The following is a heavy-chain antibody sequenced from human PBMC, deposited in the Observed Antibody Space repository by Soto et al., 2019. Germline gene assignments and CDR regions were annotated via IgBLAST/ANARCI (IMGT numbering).Heavy chain of an antibody. CDR3: ARRERYYGSPGWFDP. D-gene: IGHD3-10*01. J-gene: IGHJ5*01. CDR2: VYYNENT. CDR1: GASINNFAYY. V-gene: IGHV4-39*01. Sequence: SETLSLTCSVSGASINNFAYYWGWIRQPPGKGLEWIGTVYYNENTYYNPSLKSRVAISVDTAKNQFSLNLRSVTAADTAIYFCARRERYYGSPGWFDPWGQGTMVTVYS.